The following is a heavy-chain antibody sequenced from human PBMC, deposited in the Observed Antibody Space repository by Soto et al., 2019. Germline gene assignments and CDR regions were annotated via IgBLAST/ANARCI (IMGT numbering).Heavy chain of an antibody. J-gene: IGHJ4*02. CDR3: ARIGDRQQLVKPPRTIFDY. Sequence: QVQLVQSGAEVKKPGSSVKVSCKASGGTFSSYAISWVRQAPGQGLEWMGGIIPIFGTANYAQKFQGRVTITADESTSTAYMELSSLRSEDTAVYYCARIGDRQQLVKPPRTIFDYWGQGTLVTVSS. V-gene: IGHV1-69*01. D-gene: IGHD6-13*01. CDR1: GGTFSSYA. CDR2: IIPIFGTA.